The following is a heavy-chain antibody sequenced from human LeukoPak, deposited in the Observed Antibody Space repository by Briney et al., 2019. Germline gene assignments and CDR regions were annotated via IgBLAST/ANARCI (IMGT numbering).Heavy chain of an antibody. Sequence: GGSLRLSCAASGFTFSSYGMSWVRQAPGKGLEWVSYISSSGSTIYYADSVKGRFTISRDNAKNSLYLQMNSLRAEDTAVYYCAREKMRSSTSCYEYWGQGTLVTVSS. V-gene: IGHV3-48*04. J-gene: IGHJ4*02. CDR2: ISSSGSTI. CDR3: AREKMRSSTSCYEY. CDR1: GFTFSSYG. D-gene: IGHD2-2*01.